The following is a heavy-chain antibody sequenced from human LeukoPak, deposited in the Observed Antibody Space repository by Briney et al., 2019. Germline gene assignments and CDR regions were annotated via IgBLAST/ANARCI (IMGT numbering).Heavy chain of an antibody. CDR2: IYSGGST. CDR3: AYGSGSWTFDY. D-gene: IGHD3-10*01. Sequence: GGSLRLSCAASGFTVSSNYMSWVRQAPGKGLEWVSVIYSGGSTYYADSVKGRFTISRDNSKDTLYLQMNGLRAEDTAVYYCAYGSGSWTFDYWGQGTLVTVSS. CDR1: GFTVSSNY. J-gene: IGHJ4*02. V-gene: IGHV3-66*01.